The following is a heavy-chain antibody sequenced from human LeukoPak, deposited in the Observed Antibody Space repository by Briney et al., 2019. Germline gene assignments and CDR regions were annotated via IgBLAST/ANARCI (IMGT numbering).Heavy chain of an antibody. CDR1: GFTFSSYT. CDR3: ARDYYDSSGFLD. J-gene: IGHJ4*02. D-gene: IGHD3-22*01. V-gene: IGHV3-21*01. CDR2: ISSSSTYI. Sequence: GGSLRLSCAASGFTFSSYTINWVRQAPGKGLEWVSTISSSSTYIYYADSVKGRFTISRDNSKNTLYLQMNSLRAEDTAVYYCARDYYDSSGFLDWGQGTLVTVSS.